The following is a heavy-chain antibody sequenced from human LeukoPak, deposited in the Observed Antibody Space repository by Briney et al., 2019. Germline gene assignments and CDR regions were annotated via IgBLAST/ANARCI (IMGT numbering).Heavy chain of an antibody. Sequence: GGSLRLSCAASGFTFSDYWMHWVRQAPGKGLVWVSRIDTDGSSATYADSVKGRFTISRESAKNTVYLQMNSLSVEDTGVYYCASALTTVTPPFHYWGQGTLGTAS. V-gene: IGHV3-74*01. CDR2: IDTDGSSA. CDR1: GFTFSDYW. J-gene: IGHJ4*02. CDR3: ASALTTVTPPFHY. D-gene: IGHD4-17*01.